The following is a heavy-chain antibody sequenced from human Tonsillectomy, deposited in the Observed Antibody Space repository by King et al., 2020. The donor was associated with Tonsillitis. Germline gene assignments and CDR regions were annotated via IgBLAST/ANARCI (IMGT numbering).Heavy chain of an antibody. V-gene: IGHV3-23*04. CDR2: NSGRGGST. Sequence: VQLVESGGGLVQPGGSLRLSCAASGFTFSSYAMSWVRQAPGKGLEWVSANSGRGGSTYYADAVKGRFTISRDNSKNTLYLQMNSLRAEDTAVYYCAKDHSSGWAENAFDIWGPGTMVTASS. D-gene: IGHD6-19*01. CDR3: AKDHSSGWAENAFDI. J-gene: IGHJ3*02. CDR1: GFTFSSYA.